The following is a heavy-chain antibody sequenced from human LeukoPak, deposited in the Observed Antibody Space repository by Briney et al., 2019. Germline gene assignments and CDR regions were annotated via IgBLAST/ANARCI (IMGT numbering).Heavy chain of an antibody. V-gene: IGHV3-48*03. CDR2: ISSSGSTI. CDR1: GFTFSSYE. J-gene: IGHJ6*02. D-gene: IGHD2-8*02. Sequence: QTGGSLRLSCAASGFTFSSYEINWVRQAPGKGLEWLSYISSSGSTIYYADSVKGRFTISRDNAKNSLYLQMNSLRAEDTAVYYWARDGGTAHYNYYGMDVWGQGTTVTVSS. CDR3: ARDGGTAHYNYYGMDV.